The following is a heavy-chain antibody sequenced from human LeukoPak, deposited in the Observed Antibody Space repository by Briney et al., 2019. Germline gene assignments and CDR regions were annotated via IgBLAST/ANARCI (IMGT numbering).Heavy chain of an antibody. Sequence: PGGSLRLSCAASGFTFTSYWMHWVRQVPGQGLVWVSRINSDGSSTGYADSVKGRFTISRDNAKDTLYLQTNSLRAEDTAVYYCARGGSTHLGYWGQGTLVTVSS. CDR1: GFTFTSYW. CDR2: INSDGSST. D-gene: IGHD2-2*01. V-gene: IGHV3-74*01. CDR3: ARGGSTHLGY. J-gene: IGHJ4*02.